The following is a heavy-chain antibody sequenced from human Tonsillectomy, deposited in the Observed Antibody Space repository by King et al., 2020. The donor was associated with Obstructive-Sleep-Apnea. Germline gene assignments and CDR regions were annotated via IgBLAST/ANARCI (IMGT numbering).Heavy chain of an antibody. J-gene: IGHJ3*02. CDR3: ARIPYCGGDCYSRAFNI. Sequence: QLVQSGDEVMKPGSSVKVSCEASGGTLSNYAISWVRQAPGQGLEWMGGITPIFGTVIYAQKFQGRVTITAHESTSTAYMELSSLRSEDTALYYCARIPYCGGDCYSRAFNIWGQGTMVTVS. D-gene: IGHD2-21*02. V-gene: IGHV1-69*12. CDR1: GGTLSNYA. CDR2: ITPIFGTV.